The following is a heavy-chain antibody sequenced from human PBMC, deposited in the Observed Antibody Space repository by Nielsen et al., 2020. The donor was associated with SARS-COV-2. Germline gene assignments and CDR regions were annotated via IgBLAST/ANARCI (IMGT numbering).Heavy chain of an antibody. CDR2: ISSSSSYT. Sequence: GGSLRLSCAASGFTFSVYYMTWIRQAPRKGLEWASYISSSSSYTNYADSVKGRFTISRDNAKNSLYLQMNSLRAEDTAVYYCARGGGVDGDYGFGFADYWGQGTLVTVSS. CDR3: ARGGGVDGDYGFGFADY. J-gene: IGHJ4*02. CDR1: GFTFSVYY. D-gene: IGHD4-17*01. V-gene: IGHV3-11*05.